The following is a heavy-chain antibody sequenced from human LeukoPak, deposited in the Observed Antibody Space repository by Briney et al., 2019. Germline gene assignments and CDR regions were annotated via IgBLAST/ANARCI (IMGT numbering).Heavy chain of an antibody. V-gene: IGHV3-23*01. D-gene: IGHD3-16*01. CDR3: AKERGISYGHELFDY. CDR2: ITASGDDT. Sequence: GGSLRLSCEVSGFIFRSCVMSWVRQTPGKGLEWVAAITASGDDTFYPESLKGRFSISRDNHKDTLYLQMNSLRAEDTAVYYCAKERGISYGHELFDYWGQGTLVTVSS. CDR1: GFIFRSCV. J-gene: IGHJ4*02.